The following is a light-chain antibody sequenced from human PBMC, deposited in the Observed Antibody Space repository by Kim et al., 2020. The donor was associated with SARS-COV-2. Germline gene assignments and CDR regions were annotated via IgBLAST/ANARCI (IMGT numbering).Light chain of an antibody. CDR1: QSVLHSSNNKNH. J-gene: IGKJ4*01. Sequence: DIVMTQSPDSLAVSLGERATINCKSSQSVLHSSNNKNHLGWYQQKPGQPPKLLIYWASTRESGVPDRFGGSGSGTDFTLTISSLQAEDVAVYYCQQYYSPPLTFGGGTKLEI. CDR2: WAS. V-gene: IGKV4-1*01. CDR3: QQYYSPPLT.